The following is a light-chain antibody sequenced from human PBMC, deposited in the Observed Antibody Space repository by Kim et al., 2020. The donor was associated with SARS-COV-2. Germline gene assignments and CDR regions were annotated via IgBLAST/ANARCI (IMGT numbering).Light chain of an antibody. CDR1: QSVSSD. CDR2: DAS. V-gene: IGKV3-11*01. J-gene: IGKJ5*01. Sequence: PGERATRACRARQSVSSDLAWYQQKPGQAPRLLIYDASNRATGIPARFSGSGSGTDFTLTISSLEPEDFAVYYCQQRSNWPPSRTFGQGTRLEIK. CDR3: QQRSNWPPSRT.